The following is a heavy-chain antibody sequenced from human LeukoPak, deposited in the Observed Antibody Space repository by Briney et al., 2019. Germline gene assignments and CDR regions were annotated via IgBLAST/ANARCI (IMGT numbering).Heavy chain of an antibody. V-gene: IGHV3-30*04. CDR2: ISFDGSNK. CDR3: ARAGLWGGYYMDV. CDR1: GFTFSSYA. J-gene: IGHJ6*03. Sequence: GGSLRLSCAASGFTFSSYAMHWVRQAPGKGLEWVTIISFDGSNKYYADSVKGRFTISRDNAKNSLYLQMNSLRAEDTAVYYCARAGLWGGYYMDVWGKGTTVTVSS. D-gene: IGHD7-27*01.